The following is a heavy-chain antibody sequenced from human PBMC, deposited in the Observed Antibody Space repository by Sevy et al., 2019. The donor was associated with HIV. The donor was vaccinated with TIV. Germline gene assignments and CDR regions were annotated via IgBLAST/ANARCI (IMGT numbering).Heavy chain of an antibody. Sequence: ASVKVSCKASGGTFSTSPINWVRQAPGQGLEWMGGIIPLFGTTKYAQKFQGRVRIIADESTSTAFLEMNNLRSEDTAVYYCARTDYYDSSGYFYVDYWGQGTLVTVSS. CDR3: ARTDYYDSSGYFYVDY. CDR1: GGTFSTSP. V-gene: IGHV1-69*13. D-gene: IGHD3-22*01. J-gene: IGHJ4*02. CDR2: IIPLFGTT.